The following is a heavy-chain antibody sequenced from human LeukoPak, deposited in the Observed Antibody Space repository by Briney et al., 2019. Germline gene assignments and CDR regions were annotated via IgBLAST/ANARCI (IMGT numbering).Heavy chain of an antibody. CDR3: ARERPRWLPQG. J-gene: IGHJ4*02. CDR2: IYHSGST. Sequence: PSETLSLTCTVSGGSISSGDYYWSWIRQPPGKGLEWNGYIYHSGSTYYNPSLKSRVTISVDTSKNQSSLKLSSVTAADTAVNYCARERPRWLPQGWGQGTLVTVSS. D-gene: IGHD5-24*01. CDR1: GGSISSGDYY. V-gene: IGHV4-30-4*08.